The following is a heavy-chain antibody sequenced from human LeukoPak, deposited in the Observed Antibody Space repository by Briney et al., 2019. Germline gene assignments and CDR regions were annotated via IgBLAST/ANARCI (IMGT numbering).Heavy chain of an antibody. CDR2: IIPILSIA. J-gene: IGHJ4*02. Sequence: AASVKVSCKASGGTFSSYTISWVRQAPGQGLEWMGRIIPILSIANYAQKFQGRVTITADKSTSTAYMELSSLRSEDTAVYYCAREEGYYGSGSPGDWGQGTLVTVSS. D-gene: IGHD3-10*01. CDR1: GGTFSSYT. CDR3: AREEGYYGSGSPGD. V-gene: IGHV1-69*04.